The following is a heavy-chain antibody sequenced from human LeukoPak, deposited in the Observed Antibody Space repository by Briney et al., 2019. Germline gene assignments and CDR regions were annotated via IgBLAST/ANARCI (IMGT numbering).Heavy chain of an antibody. CDR2: ISWNSGSI. V-gene: IGHV3-9*01. D-gene: IGHD3-9*01. CDR1: GFTFDDYA. Sequence: GRSLRLSCAASGFTFDDYAMHWVRHAPGKGLEWVSGISWNSGSIGYEDSVKGRFTISRDNAKNSLYLQMNSLRDEDTALYYCAKDRQHYDLLTGFDAFDIWGQGIMVTVSS. CDR3: AKDRQHYDLLTGFDAFDI. J-gene: IGHJ3*02.